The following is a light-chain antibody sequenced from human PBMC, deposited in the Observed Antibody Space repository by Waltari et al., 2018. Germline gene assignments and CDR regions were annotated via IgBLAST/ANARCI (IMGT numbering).Light chain of an antibody. CDR1: QSVLYSSNNKNY. J-gene: IGKJ2*01. CDR3: QQYYSTPPT. V-gene: IGKV4-1*01. CDR2: WAS. Sequence: DIVMTHSPDSLAVSLGGRATINCKSSQSVLYSSNNKNYLAWYQQKPGLPPKLLIYWASTRESGVPDRFSGSGSGTDFTLTISSLQAEDVAVYYCQQYYSTPPTFGQGTKLEIK.